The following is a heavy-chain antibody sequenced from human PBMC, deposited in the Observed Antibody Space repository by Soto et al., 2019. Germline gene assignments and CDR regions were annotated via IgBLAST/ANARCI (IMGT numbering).Heavy chain of an antibody. CDR2: IYYSGST. Sequence: QLQLQESGPGLVKPSETLSLTCTVSGGSISSRGYYWGWIRQPPGKGLEWIGTIYYSGSTYYNPSLKSRATISVDTSKNQFSLKLSSVTAAATAVYYCATSNWFDPWGQGTLVTVSS. CDR3: ATSNWFDP. J-gene: IGHJ5*02. V-gene: IGHV4-39*01. CDR1: GGSISSRGYY.